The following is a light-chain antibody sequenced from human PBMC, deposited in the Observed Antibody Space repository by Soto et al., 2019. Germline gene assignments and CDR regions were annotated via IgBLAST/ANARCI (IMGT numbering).Light chain of an antibody. CDR1: QTISSW. J-gene: IGKJ1*01. CDR3: QHYNSYSEG. Sequence: DIQMTQSPSTLSGSVGDRVTITCRASQTISSWLAWYQQKPGQAPKLLIYKASTLKSGVPSRFSGSGSGTEFTLIMSSLQPDEVATCYCQHYNSYSEGFGRGTKVVLK. V-gene: IGKV1-5*03. CDR2: KAS.